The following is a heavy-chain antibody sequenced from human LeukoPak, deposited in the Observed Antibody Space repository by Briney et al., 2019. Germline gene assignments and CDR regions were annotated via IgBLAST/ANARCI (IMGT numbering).Heavy chain of an antibody. CDR3: ARDYYDSSVPGY. D-gene: IGHD3-22*01. CDR2: IIPIFGTA. CDR1: GGTFSSYA. J-gene: IGHJ4*02. V-gene: IGHV1-69*13. Sequence: ASVKVSCKASGGTFSSYAISWVRQAPGQGLEWMGGIIPIFGTANYAQKFQGRATITADESTSTAYMELSSLRSEDTAVYYCARDYYDSSVPGYWGQGTLVTVSS.